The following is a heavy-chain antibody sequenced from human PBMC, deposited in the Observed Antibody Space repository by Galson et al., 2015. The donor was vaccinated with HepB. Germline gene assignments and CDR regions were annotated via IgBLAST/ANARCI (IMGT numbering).Heavy chain of an antibody. J-gene: IGHJ4*02. D-gene: IGHD3-3*01. V-gene: IGHV1-2*02. CDR1: GYTFTGYY. Sequence: SVKVSCKASGYTFTGYYMHWVRQAPGQGLEWMGWINPNSGGTNYAQKFQGGVTMTRDTSISTAYMELSRLRSGDTAVYYCASSIFGVVTPGPDYWGQGTLVTVSS. CDR2: INPNSGGT. CDR3: ASSIFGVVTPGPDY.